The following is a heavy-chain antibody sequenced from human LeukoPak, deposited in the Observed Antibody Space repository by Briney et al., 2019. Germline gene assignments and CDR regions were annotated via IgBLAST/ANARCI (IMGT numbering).Heavy chain of an antibody. J-gene: IGHJ6*03. D-gene: IGHD6-25*01. CDR3: ARCGYREYYYYYYMDV. Sequence: PGGSLRLSCVASGLTFSSYSVNWVRQAPGKGLEWVSCISSSSSYIYYADSVKGRFTISRDNAKNSLYLQMNSLRAEDTALYYCARCGYREYYYYYYMDVWGKGTTVTVSS. CDR1: GLTFSSYS. V-gene: IGHV3-21*04. CDR2: ISSSSSYI.